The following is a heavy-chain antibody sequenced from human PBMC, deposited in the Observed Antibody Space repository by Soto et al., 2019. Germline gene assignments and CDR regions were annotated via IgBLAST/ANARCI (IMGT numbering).Heavy chain of an antibody. J-gene: IGHJ3*02. D-gene: IGHD6-6*01. V-gene: IGHV5-51*01. Sequence: GQSLKISCKGSGYSFTSYWIGWVRQMPGKGLEWMGIIYPGDSDTRYSPSFQGQVTISADKSISTAYLQWSSLKASDTAMYYCARHDHSSSLIAFEIGGQGTMVAVS. CDR1: GYSFTSYW. CDR2: IYPGDSDT. CDR3: ARHDHSSSLIAFEI.